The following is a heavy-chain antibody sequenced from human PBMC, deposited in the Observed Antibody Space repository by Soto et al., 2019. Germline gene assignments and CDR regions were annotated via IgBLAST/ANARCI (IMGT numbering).Heavy chain of an antibody. J-gene: IGHJ4*02. CDR2: ISSSSSYI. CDR1: GFTFSSYS. CDR3: ATLDTAEIQTAAY. D-gene: IGHD5-18*01. Sequence: PGGSLRLSCAASGFTFSSYSMNWFRQAPGKGLEWVSSISSSSSYIYYADSVKGRFTISRDNAKNSLYLQMNSLRVEDTAVYYCATLDTAEIQTAAYWGQGTLVTVSS. V-gene: IGHV3-21*01.